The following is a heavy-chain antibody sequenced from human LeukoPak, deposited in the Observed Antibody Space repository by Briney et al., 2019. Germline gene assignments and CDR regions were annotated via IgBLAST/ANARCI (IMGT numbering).Heavy chain of an antibody. Sequence: PGGSLRLSCAASGFTFSSYGMSWVRQAPGKGLEWVSAISGSGGSTYYADSVKGRFTISRDNSKNTLYLQMNSLRAEDTAVYYCSKSSHYYDSSGYADYWGQGTLVTVSS. V-gene: IGHV3-23*01. CDR3: SKSSHYYDSSGYADY. J-gene: IGHJ4*02. CDR1: GFTFSSYG. D-gene: IGHD3-22*01. CDR2: ISGSGGST.